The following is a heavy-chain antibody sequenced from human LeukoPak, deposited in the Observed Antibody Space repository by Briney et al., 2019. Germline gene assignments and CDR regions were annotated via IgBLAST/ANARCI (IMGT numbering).Heavy chain of an antibody. J-gene: IGHJ4*02. D-gene: IGHD3-22*01. CDR2: ISYDGSNK. CDR3: ALPGYDSSGYYYFDY. CDR1: GFTFSSYA. Sequence: GRPLRLSCAASGFTFSSYAMHWVRQAPGKGLEWVAVISYDGSNKYYADSVKGRFTISRDNSKNTLYLQMNSLRAEDTAVYYCALPGYDSSGYYYFDYWGQGTLVTVSS. V-gene: IGHV3-30-3*01.